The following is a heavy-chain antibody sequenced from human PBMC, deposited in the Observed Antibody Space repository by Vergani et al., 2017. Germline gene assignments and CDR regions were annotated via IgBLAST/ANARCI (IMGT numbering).Heavy chain of an antibody. V-gene: IGHV4-38-2*01. J-gene: IGHJ4*02. CDR2: IAKSGAT. CDR3: ARVRYDSGSSYGSEALNYFDY. Sequence: QVQLQESGPGLVKTTETLSLTCAVSGYFISSGYYWAWIRQSPGQGLEWIGSIAKSGATYYKPSLKTRVTISVDTSKNQFFLKMSTVTAADTAVYYGARVRYDSGSSYGSEALNYFDYWGQGTLVTVSS. CDR1: GYFISSGYY. D-gene: IGHD5-18*01.